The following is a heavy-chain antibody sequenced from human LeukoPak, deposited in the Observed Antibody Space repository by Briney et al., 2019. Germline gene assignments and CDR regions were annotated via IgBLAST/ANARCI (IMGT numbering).Heavy chain of an antibody. D-gene: IGHD3-3*01. CDR2: IYTSGST. J-gene: IGHJ6*02. CDR3: ARGNYDFWSGNYYYGMDV. CDR1: GGSISSYY. Sequence: PSETLSLTCTVSGGSISSYYWSWIRQPAGKGLEWIGRIYTSGSTNYNPSLKSRVTMSVDTSKNQFSLKLSSVTAADTAVYYCARGNYDFWSGNYYYGMDVWGQGTTVTVSS. V-gene: IGHV4-4*07.